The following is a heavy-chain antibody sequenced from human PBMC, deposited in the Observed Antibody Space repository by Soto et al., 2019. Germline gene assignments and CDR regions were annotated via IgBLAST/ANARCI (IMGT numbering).Heavy chain of an antibody. J-gene: IGHJ4*02. Sequence: SETLSLTCTVSGGSISSGGYYWSWIRQYPGKGLEWIGYIYYSGTTYYSPSPKSRVTISEDTSKKHFSLKVNSVTAADTAVYYCARGYSPHIFDYWGQGTQVTVSS. CDR3: ARGYSPHIFDY. CDR2: IYYSGTT. V-gene: IGHV4-31*03. CDR1: GGSISSGGYY. D-gene: IGHD5-18*01.